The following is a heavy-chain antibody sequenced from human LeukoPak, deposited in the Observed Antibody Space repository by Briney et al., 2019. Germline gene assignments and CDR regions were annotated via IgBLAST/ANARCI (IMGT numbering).Heavy chain of an antibody. CDR1: GFTFSSYA. V-gene: IGHV3-30*04. Sequence: PGRSLRLSCAASGFTFSSYAMHWVRQAPGKGLEWVAVISYDGSNKYYADSVKGRFTISRDNSKNTLYLQMNSLRAEDTAVYYCARDLLVRGDYFDYWGQGTLVAVSS. CDR3: ARDLLVRGDYFDY. CDR2: ISYDGSNK. J-gene: IGHJ4*02. D-gene: IGHD3-10*01.